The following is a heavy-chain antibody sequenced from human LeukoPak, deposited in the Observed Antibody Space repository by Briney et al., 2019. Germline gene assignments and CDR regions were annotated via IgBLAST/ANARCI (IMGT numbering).Heavy chain of an antibody. V-gene: IGHV3-21*01. Sequence: PRGSLRLSCAASGFTFSSYSMNWVRQAPGKGLEWVSSISSSSSYIYYADSVKGRFTISRDNAKNSLYLQMNSLRAEDTAVYYCARYGGNAFYYWGQGTLVTVSS. D-gene: IGHD4-23*01. CDR3: ARYGGNAFYY. CDR1: GFTFSSYS. J-gene: IGHJ4*02. CDR2: ISSSSSYI.